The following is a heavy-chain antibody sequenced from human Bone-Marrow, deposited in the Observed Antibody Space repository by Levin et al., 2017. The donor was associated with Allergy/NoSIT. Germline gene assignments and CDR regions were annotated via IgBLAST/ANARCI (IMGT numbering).Heavy chain of an antibody. CDR3: ARVGGDWVVISAAPNWYFDV. CDR2: IYYSGAT. V-gene: IGHV4-59*01. J-gene: IGHJ2*01. D-gene: IGHD2-21*01. CDR1: GASLSSYY. Sequence: MSSETLSLTCSVSGASLSSYYWSWIRQPPGKGLEWIGYIYYSGATSDNPSLKSRVTMSRDTSKNQLSLKLSSVTAADTAVYYCARVGGDWVVISAAPNWYFDVWGRGTLVTVSS.